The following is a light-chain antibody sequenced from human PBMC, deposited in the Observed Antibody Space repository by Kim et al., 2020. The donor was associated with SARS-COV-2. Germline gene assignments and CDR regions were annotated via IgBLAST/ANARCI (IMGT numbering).Light chain of an antibody. V-gene: IGLV6-57*03. CDR1: SSSLVSHY. J-gene: IGLJ3*02. CDR2: GDR. CDR3: QSYDSSTNWV. Sequence: KTVTTSGSRSSSSLVSHYRQWYQQRPGSATPSVIYGDRRRPSGVPCRFSCYMYRSSNSGPLTISGLKTEDEADYYCQSYDSSTNWVFWGGTQLTVL.